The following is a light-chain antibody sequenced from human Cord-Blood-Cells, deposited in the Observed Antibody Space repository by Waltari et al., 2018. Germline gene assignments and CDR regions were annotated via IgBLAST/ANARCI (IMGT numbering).Light chain of an antibody. Sequence: QSALTQPASVSGSPGQSITISCTGTSSDVGGYNYVSWYQQHPGKAPKLMIYEVSNRPSGGSNRFYGSKSGNTASLTISGLQAEDEADYYCSSYTSSSTYVFGTGTKVTVL. V-gene: IGLV2-14*01. CDR2: EVS. CDR3: SSYTSSSTYV. J-gene: IGLJ1*01. CDR1: SSDVGGYNY.